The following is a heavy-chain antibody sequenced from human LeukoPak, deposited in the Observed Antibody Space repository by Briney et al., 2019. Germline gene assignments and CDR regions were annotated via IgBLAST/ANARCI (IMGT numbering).Heavy chain of an antibody. D-gene: IGHD6-19*01. CDR3: AKQGSGWFSGAYYYYGMDV. J-gene: IGHJ6*02. Sequence: GRSLRLSCAASGFTFDDYAMHWVRQAPGKGLEWVSGISWNSGSIGYADSVKGRFTISRDNAKNSLYLQMNSLRAEDTALYYCAKQGSGWFSGAYYYYGMDVWGQGTTVTVSS. CDR2: ISWNSGSI. V-gene: IGHV3-9*01. CDR1: GFTFDDYA.